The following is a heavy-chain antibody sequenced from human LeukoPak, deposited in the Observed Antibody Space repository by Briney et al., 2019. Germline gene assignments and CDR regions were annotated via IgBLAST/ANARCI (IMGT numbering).Heavy chain of an antibody. J-gene: IGHJ4*02. CDR3: AKDISSDYYGSGSYNY. CDR2: INQDGSEK. Sequence: PGGSLRLSCEASGFTFSTYWVTWVRRAPGKGLEWVANINQDGSEKYYVDSVKGRFTISRDNAKNSLYLQMNSLRAEDTALYYCAKDISSDYYGSGSYNYWGQGTLVTVSS. D-gene: IGHD3-10*01. CDR1: GFTFSTYW. V-gene: IGHV3-7*03.